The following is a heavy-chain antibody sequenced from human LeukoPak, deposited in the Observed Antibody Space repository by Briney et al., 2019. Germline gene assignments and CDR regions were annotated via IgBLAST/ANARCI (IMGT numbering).Heavy chain of an antibody. CDR1: GYTFTSYD. J-gene: IGHJ6*03. V-gene: IGHV1-8*03. CDR3: ARNSYGYSVGYYYYYMDV. Sequence: GASVKVSCKASGYTFTSYDINWVRQATGQGLEWMGWMNTNSGNTGYAQKFQGRVTITRNTSISTAYMELSSLRSEDTAVYYCARNSYGYSVGYYYYYMDVWGKGTTVTVSS. D-gene: IGHD5-18*01. CDR2: MNTNSGNT.